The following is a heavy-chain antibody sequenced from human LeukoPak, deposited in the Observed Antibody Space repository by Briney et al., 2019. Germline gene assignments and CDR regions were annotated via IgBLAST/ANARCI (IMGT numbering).Heavy chain of an antibody. D-gene: IGHD3-10*01. V-gene: IGHV3-21*01. CDR3: ARDLMAPSGYYYGMDV. CDR1: GFTFSSYS. J-gene: IGHJ6*02. CDR2: ISSSSSYI. Sequence: PGGSLRLSCAASGFTFSSYSMNWVRQAPGKGLEWVSSISSSSSYIYYADSVKGRFTISRGNAKNSLYLQMNSLRAEDTAVYYCARDLMAPSGYYYGMDVWGQGTTVTVSS.